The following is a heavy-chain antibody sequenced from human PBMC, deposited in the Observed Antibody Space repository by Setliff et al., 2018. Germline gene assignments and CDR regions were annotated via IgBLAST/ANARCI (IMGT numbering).Heavy chain of an antibody. D-gene: IGHD2-2*01. J-gene: IGHJ6*03. CDR3: ARCPPVVPAAMRYYYYMDV. V-gene: IGHV1-69*13. CDR1: GGTFSSYA. CDR2: IIPIFGTA. Sequence: WASVKVSCKASGGTFSSYAISWVRQAPGQGLEWMGGIIPIFGTANYAQKFQGRVTITADESTSTAYMELSSLRSEDTAVYYCARCPPVVPAAMRYYYYMDVWGKGTTVTVSS.